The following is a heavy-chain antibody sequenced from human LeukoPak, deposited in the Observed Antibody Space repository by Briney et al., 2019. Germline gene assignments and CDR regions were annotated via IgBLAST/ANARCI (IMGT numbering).Heavy chain of an antibody. D-gene: IGHD6-13*01. CDR1: GYSFTRYG. J-gene: IGHJ4*02. V-gene: IGHV1-18*01. CDR2: ISVSNGNT. CDR3: ARYPLSYSSNWHYYFDY. Sequence: AAVKVSCKASGYSFTRYGVSWVRQAAGQGLEWMGWISVSNGNTNYAQNLQDRVTMTTATSTSTASTELRSPRSDDTAAYYCARYPLSYSSNWHYYFDYWGQGTLLTVSS.